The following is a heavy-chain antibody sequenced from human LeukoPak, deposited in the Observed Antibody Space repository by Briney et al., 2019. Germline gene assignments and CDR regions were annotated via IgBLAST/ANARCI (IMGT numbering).Heavy chain of an antibody. CDR2: ISATSKTI. CDR1: GFTFDTYT. D-gene: IGHD2-21*02. J-gene: IGHJ4*02. CDR3: VGGDSRDY. Sequence: GGSLRLSCVASGFTFDTYTMNWVRQAPGKRLEYVSSISATSKTIYYADSLKGRFTISRDNAKNSLYLQMDSLRAEDTAVYYCVGGDSRDYWGQGTLVTVSS. V-gene: IGHV3-21*01.